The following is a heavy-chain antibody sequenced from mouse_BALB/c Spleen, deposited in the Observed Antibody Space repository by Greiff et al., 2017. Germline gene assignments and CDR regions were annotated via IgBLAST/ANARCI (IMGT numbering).Heavy chain of an antibody. CDR3: TRCFDYDALYAMDY. J-gene: IGHJ4*01. CDR2: IDPSDSYT. CDR1: GYTFTSYW. D-gene: IGHD2-4*01. V-gene: IGHV1S127*01. Sequence: QVQLQQPGAELVKPGASVKMSCKASGYTFTSYWMHWVKQRPGQGLEWIGVIDPSDSYTSYNQKFKGKATLTVDTSSSTDYMQLSSLTSEDSAVYYCTRCFDYDALYAMDYWGQGTSVTVSS.